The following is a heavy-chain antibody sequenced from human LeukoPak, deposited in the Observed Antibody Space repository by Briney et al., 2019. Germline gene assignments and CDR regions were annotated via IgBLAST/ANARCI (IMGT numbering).Heavy chain of an antibody. Sequence: GGSLRLSCAASGFTFSSYAMSWVRQAPGKGLEWVSAISGSGGSTYYADSMKGRFTISRDNSKNTLYLQVNSLRAEDTAMYYCARNILFAFDIWGQGTMVTVSS. J-gene: IGHJ3*02. V-gene: IGHV3-23*01. CDR1: GFTFSSYA. CDR2: ISGSGGST. D-gene: IGHD2/OR15-2a*01. CDR3: ARNILFAFDI.